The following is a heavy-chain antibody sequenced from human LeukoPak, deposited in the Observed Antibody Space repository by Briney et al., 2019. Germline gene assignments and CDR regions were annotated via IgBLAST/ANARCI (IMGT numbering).Heavy chain of an antibody. D-gene: IGHD1-7*01. CDR1: GGSFSGDY. J-gene: IGHJ3*02. V-gene: IGHV4-34*01. CDR3: AIGGYNWNYDASDI. CDR2: INHRGST. Sequence: SETLSLTCAVYGGSFSGDYWSWIRQPPGKGREGSGEINHRGSTNDNPSLKSRGTISGDTSKNQFSLKLSSVTAADTAVYHCAIGGYNWNYDASDIWGQGTIVTVSS.